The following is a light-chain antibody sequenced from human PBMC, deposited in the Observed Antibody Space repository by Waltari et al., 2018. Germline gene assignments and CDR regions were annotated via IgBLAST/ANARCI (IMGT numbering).Light chain of an antibody. Sequence: QSALTQPPSASGSPGQSVTLSCTGTSSDVGGYNLVSWYQQHPGKAPKLMIYEVSERPSGVPDRFSGSKSGNTASLTVSGLQTEDESDYYCSSYAGSMTLVFGGGTKLTVL. CDR1: SSDVGGYNL. CDR2: EVS. CDR3: SSYAGSMTLV. V-gene: IGLV2-8*01. J-gene: IGLJ2*01.